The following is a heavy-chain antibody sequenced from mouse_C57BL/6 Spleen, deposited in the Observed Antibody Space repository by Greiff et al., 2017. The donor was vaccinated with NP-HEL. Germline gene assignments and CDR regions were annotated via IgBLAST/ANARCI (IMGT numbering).Heavy chain of an antibody. CDR1: GYTFTDYY. J-gene: IGHJ4*01. CDR3: ARRPYSSYAMDY. D-gene: IGHD2-12*01. CDR2: INPNNGGT. V-gene: IGHV1-26*01. Sequence: EVKLQESGPELVKPGASVKISCKASGYTFTDYYMNWVKQSHGKSLEWIGDINPNNGGTSYNQKFKGKATLTVDKSSSTAYMELRSLTSEDSAVYYCARRPYSSYAMDYWGQGTSVTVSS.